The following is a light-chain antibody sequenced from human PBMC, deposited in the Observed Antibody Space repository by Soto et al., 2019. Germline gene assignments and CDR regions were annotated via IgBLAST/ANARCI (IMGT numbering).Light chain of an antibody. Sequence: DIQMTPSPSSLSASVGDRVTITCRASQTISSYLNWYQQKPGKVPKLLIYAVSNLQSGVPSRFSGSGSGTDFTLTINSLQPEDFATYYCQQSYSNPYTFGQGTMLEIK. CDR1: QTISSY. CDR3: QQSYSNPYT. V-gene: IGKV1-39*01. CDR2: AVS. J-gene: IGKJ2*01.